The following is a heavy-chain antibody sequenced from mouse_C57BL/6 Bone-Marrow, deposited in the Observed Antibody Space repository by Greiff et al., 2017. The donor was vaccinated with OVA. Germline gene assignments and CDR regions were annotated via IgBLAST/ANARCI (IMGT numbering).Heavy chain of an antibody. CDR3: VRPLSLSWEGFAY. Sequence: VKDRFTISRDDSESMLYLQMNNLKTEDTAMYYCVRPLSLSWEGFAYWGQGTLVTVSA. D-gene: IGHD4-1*01. V-gene: IGHV10-1*01. J-gene: IGHJ3*01.